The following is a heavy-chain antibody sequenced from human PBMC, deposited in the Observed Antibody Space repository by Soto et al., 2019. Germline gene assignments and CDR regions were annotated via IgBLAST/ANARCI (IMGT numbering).Heavy chain of an antibody. Sequence: QVQLVQSGAEVKKPESSVKVSCKAPGGTFSTYAISWVRQAPGQGLEWMGGIIPMFGTANYAHRFQDRVTITADESTNTVDMELSSLRAEDTAGYFCASGIQLWLRRINNGYSGWGQGTLVTVSS. CDR1: GGTFSTYA. CDR3: ASGIQLWLRRINNGYSG. J-gene: IGHJ4*02. V-gene: IGHV1-69*12. D-gene: IGHD5-18*01. CDR2: IIPMFGTA.